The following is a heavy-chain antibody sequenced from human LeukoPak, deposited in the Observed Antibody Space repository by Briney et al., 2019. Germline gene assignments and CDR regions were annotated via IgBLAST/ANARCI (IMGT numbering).Heavy chain of an antibody. CDR1: GFTFSSYA. CDR2: ISYDGRNK. V-gene: IGHV3-30*04. Sequence: GGSLRLSCAASGFTFSSYAMHWIRQAPGKGLEWVAVISYDGRNKYYADYVKGRFTISRDNSKNTLYLQMNSLRAEDTAVYYCARPTTVTMVDAFNIWGLGTMVTVSS. CDR3: ARPTTVTMVDAFNI. J-gene: IGHJ3*02. D-gene: IGHD4-17*01.